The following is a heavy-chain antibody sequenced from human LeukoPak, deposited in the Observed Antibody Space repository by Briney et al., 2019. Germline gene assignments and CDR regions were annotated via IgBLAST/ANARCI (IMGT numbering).Heavy chain of an antibody. J-gene: IGHJ5*02. V-gene: IGHV3-7*03. Sequence: TGGSLRLSCTVSGFTFSRYWMAWVRQAPGKGLEWVANTKQDGSDIFYGDSVRGRFTVSRDNAKNSLFLQMTSLRVEDTAVYYCARAEVSVADWFDPWGQGTLVTVSS. CDR1: GFTFSRYW. D-gene: IGHD6-19*01. CDR3: ARAEVSVADWFDP. CDR2: TKQDGSDI.